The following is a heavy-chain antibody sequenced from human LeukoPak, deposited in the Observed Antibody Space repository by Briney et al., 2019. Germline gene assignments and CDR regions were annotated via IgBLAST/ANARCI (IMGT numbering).Heavy chain of an antibody. CDR3: ARGSIFGVGERYYFDY. J-gene: IGHJ4*02. D-gene: IGHD3-3*01. V-gene: IGHV3-21*01. CDR1: GFTFSSYS. CDR2: ISSSSSYI. Sequence: GGSLRLSCAASGFTFSSYSMNWVRQAPGKGLEWVSSISSSSSYIYYADSVRGRFTISRDNAKNSLYLQMNSLRAEDTAVYYCARGSIFGVGERYYFDYWGQGALVTVSS.